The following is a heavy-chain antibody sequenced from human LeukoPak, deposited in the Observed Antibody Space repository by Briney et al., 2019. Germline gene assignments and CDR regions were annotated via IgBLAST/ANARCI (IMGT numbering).Heavy chain of an antibody. Sequence: SETLSLTCTVSGYSITSGYYWGWIRQPPRKGLEWIGSIYRSGSTYYNPSLKSRVTISVDTSKNQFSLKLSYVTAADTAVYFCAREYCSSTTTCYGDYFDYWGQGTLVTVSS. CDR3: AREYCSSTTTCYGDYFDY. V-gene: IGHV4-38-2*02. CDR2: IYRSGST. CDR1: GYSITSGYY. J-gene: IGHJ4*02. D-gene: IGHD2-2*01.